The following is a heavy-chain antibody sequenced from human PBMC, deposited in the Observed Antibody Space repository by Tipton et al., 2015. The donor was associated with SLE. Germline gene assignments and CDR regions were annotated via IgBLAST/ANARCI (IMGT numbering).Heavy chain of an antibody. Sequence: AVSGFTFSSYAMHWVRQAPGKGLEWVAVISYDGSNKYYADSVKGRFTISRDNSKNTLYLQMNSLRAEDTAVYYCARDPYSSSWYRYYYMDVWGKGTTVTVSS. CDR1: GFTFSSYA. CDR2: ISYDGSNK. D-gene: IGHD6-13*01. CDR3: ARDPYSSSWYRYYYMDV. V-gene: IGHV3-30*04. J-gene: IGHJ6*03.